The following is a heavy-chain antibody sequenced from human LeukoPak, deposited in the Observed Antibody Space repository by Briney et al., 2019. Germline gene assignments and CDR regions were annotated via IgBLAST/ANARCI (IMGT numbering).Heavy chain of an antibody. J-gene: IGHJ4*02. CDR1: GFTFSSYW. Sequence: GGSLRLSCAASGFTFSSYWMTWVRQAPGKGLEWVANIKQDGSEKYYVDSVKGRFTVSRDNAENSLYLQMSSLRAEDTAVYYCARLTQLARGRYWGQGTLVTVSS. V-gene: IGHV3-7*03. CDR2: IKQDGSEK. D-gene: IGHD6-6*01. CDR3: ARLTQLARGRY.